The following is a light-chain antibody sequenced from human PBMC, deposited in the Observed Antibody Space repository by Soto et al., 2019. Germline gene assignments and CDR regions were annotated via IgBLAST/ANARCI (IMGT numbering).Light chain of an antibody. Sequence: EIVLTQSPATLSLSPGERATLSCRASQSVSSYLAWYQQKPGQAPRLLISDASNRVTGIPARFSGSGSGTDFTLTISSLEPEDFAVYYCLQRSNWQYTFGQGTKVEIK. CDR2: DAS. V-gene: IGKV3-11*01. CDR1: QSVSSY. J-gene: IGKJ2*01. CDR3: LQRSNWQYT.